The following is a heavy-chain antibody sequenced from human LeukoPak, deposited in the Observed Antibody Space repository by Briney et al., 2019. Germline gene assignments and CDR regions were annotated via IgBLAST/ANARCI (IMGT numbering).Heavy chain of an antibody. Sequence: QPSETLSLTCAVYGGSFSGYYWSWIRQPPGKGLEWIGETNHSGSTNYNPSLKSRVTISVDTSKNQFSLKLSSVTAADTAVYYCARAPAYDTAMGRYYFDYWGQGTLVTVSS. V-gene: IGHV4-34*01. J-gene: IGHJ4*02. CDR2: TNHSGST. CDR3: ARAPAYDTAMGRYYFDY. CDR1: GGSFSGYY. D-gene: IGHD5-18*01.